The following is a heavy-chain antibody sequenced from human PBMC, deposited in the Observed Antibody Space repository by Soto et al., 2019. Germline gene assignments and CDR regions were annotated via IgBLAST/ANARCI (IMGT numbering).Heavy chain of an antibody. V-gene: IGHV1-69*02. CDR2: IIPILGIA. Sequence: QVQLVQSGAEVKKPGSSVKVSCKASGGTFSSYTISWVRQAPGQGLEWMGRIIPILGIANYAQKFQGRVTITADKSTSTAYKERSSLRSEDTAMYYCAMVYCSSTSCYRDYWGQGTLVTVSS. D-gene: IGHD2-2*02. CDR3: AMVYCSSTSCYRDY. J-gene: IGHJ4*02. CDR1: GGTFSSYT.